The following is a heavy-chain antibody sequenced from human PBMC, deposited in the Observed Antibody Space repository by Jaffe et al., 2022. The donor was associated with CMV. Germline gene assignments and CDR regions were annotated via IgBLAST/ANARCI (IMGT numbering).Heavy chain of an antibody. Sequence: QLQLQESGPGLVKPSETLSLTCTVSGGSISSSSYYWGWIRQPPGKGLEWIGSIYYSGSTYYNPSLKSRVTISVDTSKNQFSLKLSSVTAADTAVYYCARHSNYDFWSGYLYGVDYYYYYGMDVWGQGTTVTVSS. CDR3: ARHSNYDFWSGYLYGVDYYYYYGMDV. J-gene: IGHJ6*02. V-gene: IGHV4-39*01. CDR2: IYYSGST. D-gene: IGHD3-3*01. CDR1: GGSISSSSYY.